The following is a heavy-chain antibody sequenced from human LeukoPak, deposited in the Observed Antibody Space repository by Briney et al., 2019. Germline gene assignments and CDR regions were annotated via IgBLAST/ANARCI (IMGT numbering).Heavy chain of an antibody. V-gene: IGHV3-30*04. CDR1: GFTFSSYA. J-gene: IGHJ4*02. CDR3: AKRAGSSGYYYVEY. Sequence: PGGSLRLSCAASGFTFSSYAMHWVRQAPGKGLEWVAVISYDGSNKYYADSVKGRFTISRDNSKNTLYLQMNSLRAEDTAVYYCAKRAGSSGYYYVEYWGQGTLVTVSS. CDR2: ISYDGSNK. D-gene: IGHD3-22*01.